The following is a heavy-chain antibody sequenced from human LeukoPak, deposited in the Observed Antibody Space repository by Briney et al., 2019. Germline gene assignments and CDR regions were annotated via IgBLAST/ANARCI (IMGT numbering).Heavy chain of an antibody. D-gene: IGHD2-2*01. Sequence: ASVKVSCKASGYTFTGYYMHWVRQAPGQGLEWMGWINPNSGGTNYAQKFQGRVTMTRDTSISTAYMELSRLRSDDTAVYYCARVSHRGSTSSLRYWGQGTLVTVSS. CDR2: INPNSGGT. CDR3: ARVSHRGSTSSLRY. J-gene: IGHJ4*02. CDR1: GYTFTGYY. V-gene: IGHV1-2*02.